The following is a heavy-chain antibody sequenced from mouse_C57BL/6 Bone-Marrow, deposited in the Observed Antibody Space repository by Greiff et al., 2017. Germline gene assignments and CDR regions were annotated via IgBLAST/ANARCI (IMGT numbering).Heavy chain of an antibody. CDR3: ARLLRVAMDY. J-gene: IGHJ4*01. CDR2: IYPRSGNT. Sequence: VQRVESGAELARPGASVKLSCKASGYTFTSYGISWVKQRPGQGLEWIGEIYPRSGNTYYNEKFKGKATLTADKSSSTAYMELRSLTSEDSAVYFCARLLRVAMDYWGQGTSVTVSS. V-gene: IGHV1-81*01. CDR1: GYTFTSYG. D-gene: IGHD1-1*01.